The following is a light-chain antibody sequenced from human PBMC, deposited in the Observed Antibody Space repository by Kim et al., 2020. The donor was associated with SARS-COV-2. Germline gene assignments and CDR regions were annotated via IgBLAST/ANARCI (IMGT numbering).Light chain of an antibody. J-gene: IGLJ3*02. CDR1: RGQRGSA. CDR2: LHSDGSH. Sequence: SVNRPCTQSRGQRGSAFGWHQRQAARGPRYLMQLHSDGSHRKGDGFPDRFSRYSSGAGHYCTNSSLQSEDEADYYCQTWGTGIQVFGGGTQLTVL. CDR3: QTWGTGIQV. V-gene: IGLV4-69*01.